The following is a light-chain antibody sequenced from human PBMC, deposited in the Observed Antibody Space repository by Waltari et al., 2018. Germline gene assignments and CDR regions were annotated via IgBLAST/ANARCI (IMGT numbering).Light chain of an antibody. Sequence: QSALTQPASVSGSPGQSITISCTGINGDVGGYYYFSCYQQYPGKAPKLLIYDVSHRPSGVSSRFSASKSGNTASLTISGLQTEDEADYYCTSYRSTNTRVIFGGGTKLAVL. V-gene: IGLV2-14*03. CDR2: DVS. CDR3: TSYRSTNTRVI. J-gene: IGLJ2*01. CDR1: NGDVGGYYY.